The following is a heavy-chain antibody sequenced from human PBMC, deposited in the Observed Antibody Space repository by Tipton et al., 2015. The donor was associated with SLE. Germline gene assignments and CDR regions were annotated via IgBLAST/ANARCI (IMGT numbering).Heavy chain of an antibody. V-gene: IGHV4-34*01. Sequence: TLSLTCAVYGGSFSGYYWSWIRQPPGKGLEWIGEINHSGSTNYNPSLKSRVTISVDTSKNQFSLKLSSVAAVDTAVYYCARFNWGTRYFDLWGRGTLVTVSS. CDR3: ARFNWGTRYFDL. D-gene: IGHD7-27*01. CDR2: INHSGST. J-gene: IGHJ2*01. CDR1: GGSFSGYY.